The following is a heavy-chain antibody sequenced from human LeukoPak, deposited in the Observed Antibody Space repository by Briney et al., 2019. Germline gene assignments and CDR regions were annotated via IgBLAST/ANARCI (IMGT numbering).Heavy chain of an antibody. Sequence: GGSLRLSCAGSVFTFGNSWMNWFCQAPGKGLEWVAHIKQDGSDTYVDSVKGRFTIPRDIAKTSLFLHMNSLTTEDSAVYYCAREHSSHFTWGQGTLVTVSS. V-gene: IGHV3-7*01. CDR1: VFTFGNSW. J-gene: IGHJ4*02. D-gene: IGHD3-3*02. CDR2: IKQDGSDT. CDR3: AREHSSHFT.